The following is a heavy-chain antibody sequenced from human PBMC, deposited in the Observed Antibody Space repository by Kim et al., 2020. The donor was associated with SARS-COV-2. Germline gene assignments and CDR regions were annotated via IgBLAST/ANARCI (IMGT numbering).Heavy chain of an antibody. D-gene: IGHD3-16*02. J-gene: IGHJ4*02. CDR1: GFTFSSYW. CDR2: IKQDGSEK. V-gene: IGHV3-7*01. Sequence: GGSLRLSCAASGFTFSSYWMNWVRQAPGKGLEWVATIKQDGSEKYYVDSVKGRFTISRDNAKNSLYLQMNSLRAEDTAVYYCASADMITFGGVIAPLDYWGQGTLVTVSS. CDR3: ASADMITFGGVIAPLDY.